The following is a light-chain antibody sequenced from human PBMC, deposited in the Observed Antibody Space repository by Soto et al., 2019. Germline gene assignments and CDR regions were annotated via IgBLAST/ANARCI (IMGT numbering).Light chain of an antibody. J-gene: IGKJ4*01. Sequence: DIQMTQSPSSVSASVGDRVTISCRASQDISSLLAWYLQKPGKAPKLLIYAASTLQGGVPSRFSGSGSGTDFTLTFSTLQPEDFATYYCQQASSFPLTFGGGTKVEIK. CDR3: QQASSFPLT. V-gene: IGKV1-12*01. CDR2: AAS. CDR1: QDISSL.